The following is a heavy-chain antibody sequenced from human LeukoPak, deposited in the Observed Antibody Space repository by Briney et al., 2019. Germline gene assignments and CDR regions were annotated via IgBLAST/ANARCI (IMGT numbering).Heavy chain of an antibody. Sequence: PSETLSLTCTVSGGSISSYYWSWIRQPPGKGLEWIGYIYYSGSTNYNPSLKSRVTISVDTSKNQFSLKLISVTAADTAVYYCARHLYDTPLGYFDYWGQGTLVTVSS. CDR2: IYYSGST. CDR3: ARHLYDTPLGYFDY. CDR1: GGSISSYY. D-gene: IGHD3-16*01. V-gene: IGHV4-59*08. J-gene: IGHJ4*02.